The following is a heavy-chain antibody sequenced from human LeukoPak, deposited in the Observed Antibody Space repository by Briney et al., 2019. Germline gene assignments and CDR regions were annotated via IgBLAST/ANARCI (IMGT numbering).Heavy chain of an antibody. J-gene: IGHJ3*02. V-gene: IGHV4-4*02. D-gene: IGHD6-19*01. CDR2: IYHSGST. CDR3: ARWDSSGDAFDI. Sequence: SETLSLTCAVSGGSISSSNWWSWVRQPPGKGLEWIGEIYHSGSTNYNPSLKSRVTISVDKSKNQFSQKLSSVTAADTAVYYCARWDSSGDAFDIWGQGTMVAVSS. CDR1: GGSISSSNW.